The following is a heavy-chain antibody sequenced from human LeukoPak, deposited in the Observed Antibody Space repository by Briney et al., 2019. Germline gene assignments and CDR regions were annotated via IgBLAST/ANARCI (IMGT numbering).Heavy chain of an antibody. CDR2: IKPDGSEK. CDR1: GFTFSSYW. J-gene: IGHJ4*02. V-gene: IGHV3-7*05. CDR3: ARDGAPSGSYFDY. D-gene: IGHD1-26*01. Sequence: GGSLRLSCTASGFTFSSYWMSWVRQAPGKGLERVANIKPDGSEKYYVDSVKGRFTISRDNAKNSLYLQMNSLRAEDTAVYYCARDGAPSGSYFDYWGQGTLVTVSS.